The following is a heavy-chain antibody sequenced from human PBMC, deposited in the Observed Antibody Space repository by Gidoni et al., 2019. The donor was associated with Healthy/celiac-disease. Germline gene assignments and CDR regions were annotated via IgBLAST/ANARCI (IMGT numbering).Heavy chain of an antibody. V-gene: IGHV1-2*02. CDR1: GYTFTGYY. CDR2: INPNSGGT. Sequence: QVQLVQSGAEVKKPGASVKVSCKASGYTFTGYYMHWVRQAPGQGLEWMGWINPNSGGTNYAQKFQGRVTMTRDTSISTAYMELSRLRSDDTAVYYCARSEFVSFIVVVPAALDYWGQGTLVTVSS. D-gene: IGHD2-2*01. CDR3: ARSEFVSFIVVVPAALDY. J-gene: IGHJ4*02.